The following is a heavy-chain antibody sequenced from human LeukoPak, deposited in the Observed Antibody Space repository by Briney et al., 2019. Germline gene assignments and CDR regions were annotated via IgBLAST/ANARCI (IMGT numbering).Heavy chain of an antibody. V-gene: IGHV4-34*01. CDR3: ARASITIFGVVPYYFDY. J-gene: IGHJ4*02. D-gene: IGHD3-3*01. CDR2: INHSGST. Sequence: SETLSLTCAVYGGSFSGYYWSWIRQPPGKGLEWIGEINHSGSTNYNPSLKSRVTISVDTSKNQFSLKLSSVTAADTAVYYCARASITIFGVVPYYFDYWGQGTLVTVSS. CDR1: GGSFSGYY.